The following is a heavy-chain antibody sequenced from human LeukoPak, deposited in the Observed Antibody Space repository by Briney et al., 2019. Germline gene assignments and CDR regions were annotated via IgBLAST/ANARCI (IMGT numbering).Heavy chain of an antibody. J-gene: IGHJ4*02. CDR2: IYPGDGST. Sequence: GASVNVSCKASGYTFTSNYIHWVRQAPGQGLEWMGMIYPGDGSTSYAQKFQGRVTVTRDTSTSTVHMELSGLRSEDTAVYYCARDQEGFVYWGQGTLVTVSS. CDR1: GYTFTSNY. V-gene: IGHV1-46*01. CDR3: ARDQEGFVY.